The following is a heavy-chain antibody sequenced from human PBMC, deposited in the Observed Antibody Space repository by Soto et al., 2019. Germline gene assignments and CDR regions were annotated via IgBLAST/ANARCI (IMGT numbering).Heavy chain of an antibody. Sequence: SETLSLTCTVSGGSISSYYWSWIRQPPGKGLEWIGYIYYSGSTNYNPSLKSRVTISVDTSKNQFSLKLSSVTAADTAVYYCARSAPYYDILTGYYNDEATEYYFDYWGQGTLVTVSS. D-gene: IGHD3-9*01. V-gene: IGHV4-59*01. CDR3: ARSAPYYDILTGYYNDEATEYYFDY. CDR1: GGSISSYY. J-gene: IGHJ4*02. CDR2: IYYSGST.